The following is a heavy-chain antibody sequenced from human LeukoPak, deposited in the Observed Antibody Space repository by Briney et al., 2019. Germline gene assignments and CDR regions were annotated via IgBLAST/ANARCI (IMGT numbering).Heavy chain of an antibody. CDR2: ISDSGTTI. CDR3: ATVGSTGYFDY. Sequence: PGGSLRLSCAASGFTFGSFEMNWIRHAPGKGLEWVSYISDSGTTIYYADSVKGRFNISRDNAKNSLYLQMNSLRAEDTAVYYCATVGSTGYFDYWGLGTLVTVSS. J-gene: IGHJ4*02. CDR1: GFTFGSFE. D-gene: IGHD2-2*01. V-gene: IGHV3-48*03.